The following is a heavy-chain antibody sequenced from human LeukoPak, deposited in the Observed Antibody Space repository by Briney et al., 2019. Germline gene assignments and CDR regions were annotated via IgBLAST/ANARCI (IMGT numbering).Heavy chain of an antibody. V-gene: IGHV1-69*04. J-gene: IGHJ5*02. CDR3: ERDRCRSSSTSCYGGNWLDL. D-gene: IGHD2-2*01. CDR2: IIPIFGIA. Sequence: AVKVSCKAPRDTFSIYALSWVRQAPGQGLEWMGRIIPIFGIANYAQKLQGTVSLTADKTTSTDYIEQSRLRSEETAVYYCERDRCRSSSTSCYGGNWLDLWGEETRVSVSS. CDR1: RDTFSIYA.